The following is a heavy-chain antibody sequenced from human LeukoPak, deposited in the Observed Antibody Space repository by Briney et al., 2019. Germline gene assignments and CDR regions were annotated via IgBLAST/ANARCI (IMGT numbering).Heavy chain of an antibody. CDR1: GFSSSTFW. V-gene: IGHV3-7*01. D-gene: IGHD4-17*01. CDR2: IKYDGSAK. J-gene: IGHJ4*02. Sequence: GGSLRLSCAASGFSSSTFWMSWVRQTPGKGLEWVANIKYDGSAKYYVDSVKGRFTISRDNAKNSLYLQMNSLRAEDTAVYYCARDDYGDELDYWGQGTLVTVSS. CDR3: ARDDYGDELDY.